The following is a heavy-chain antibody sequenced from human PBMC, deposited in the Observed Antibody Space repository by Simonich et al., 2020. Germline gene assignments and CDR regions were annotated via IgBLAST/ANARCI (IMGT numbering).Heavy chain of an antibody. CDR3: ATGNLPTTQGGVFDY. CDR1: GYTLTELS. CDR2: FDPEDGET. D-gene: IGHD5-12*01. Sequence: VHGGAEVKKPGASVKVSCKVSGYTLTELSMHWVRQSPGKGLEWMGGFDPEDGETINAQKFQGRVTMTEDTSTDTAYMELSSLRSEDSAVYYCATGNLPTTQGGVFDYWGQGTLVTVSS. J-gene: IGHJ4*02. V-gene: IGHV1-24*01.